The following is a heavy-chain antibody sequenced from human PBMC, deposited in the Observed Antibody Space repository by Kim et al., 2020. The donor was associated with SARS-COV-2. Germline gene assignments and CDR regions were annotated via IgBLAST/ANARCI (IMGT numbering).Heavy chain of an antibody. Sequence: GGSLRLSCVASGFTFSSYIMHWVRQAPGKGLEYIAAISYNGGTTYYADSVKDRFTISRDNSKNTVYLQLDSLIPDDMAVYYCARGRSGSYHPFDNWGHGTLVTVSS. CDR3: ARGRSGSYHPFDN. V-gene: IGHV3-64*02. D-gene: IGHD1-26*01. CDR2: ISYNGGTT. CDR1: GFTFSSYI. J-gene: IGHJ4*01.